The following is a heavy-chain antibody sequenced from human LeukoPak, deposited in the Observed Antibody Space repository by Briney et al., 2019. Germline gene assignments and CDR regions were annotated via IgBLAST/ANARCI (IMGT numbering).Heavy chain of an antibody. CDR3: ARDLGIVGATSPY. Sequence: ASVKVSCKASGGTFSSYAISWVRPAPGQGLEWMGRIIPILGIANYAQKFQGRVTITADKSTSTAYMELSSLRSEDTAVYYCARDLGIVGATSPYWGQGTLVTVSS. V-gene: IGHV1-69*04. D-gene: IGHD1-26*01. CDR1: GGTFSSYA. J-gene: IGHJ4*02. CDR2: IIPILGIA.